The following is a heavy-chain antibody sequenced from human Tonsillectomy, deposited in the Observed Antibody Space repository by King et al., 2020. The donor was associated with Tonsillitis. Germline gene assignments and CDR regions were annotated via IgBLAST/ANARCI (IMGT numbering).Heavy chain of an antibody. CDR1: GYTLTELA. V-gene: IGHV1-24*01. J-gene: IGHJ6*03. CDR2: FDPEDGET. D-gene: IGHD1-7*01. CDR3: ATTGTTKHYYYYMDV. Sequence: QGQLVQSGAEVKKPGASVKVSCKVSGYTLTELAIHWVRQAPGKGLEWMGGFDPEDGETIYAQKFQGRLTMTEDTSTDTAYMELSSLTSEDTAVYFCATTGTTKHYYYYMDVWGKGTTVTVSS.